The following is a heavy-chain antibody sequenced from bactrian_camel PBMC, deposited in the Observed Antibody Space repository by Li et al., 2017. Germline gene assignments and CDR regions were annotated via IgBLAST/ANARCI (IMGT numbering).Heavy chain of an antibody. CDR1: GYTVRASC. CDR2: MRRESLPGDGRP. D-gene: IGHD1*01. CDR3: KLTTAGAQVRRAFKTR. J-gene: IGHJ4*01. V-gene: IGHV3S68*01. Sequence: QLVESGGGLVQAGGSLRLSCAASGYTVRASCMAWFRQAPGKEREFVAGMRRESLPGDGRPKYAMDVEGRFTVSQDNTKNTLFLQMNGLKPEDTAMYYCKLTTAGAQVRRAFKTRGARGPRSPSP.